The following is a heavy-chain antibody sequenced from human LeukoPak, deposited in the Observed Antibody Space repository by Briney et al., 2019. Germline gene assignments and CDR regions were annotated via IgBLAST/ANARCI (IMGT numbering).Heavy chain of an antibody. CDR3: ARAGSHPYCSSTSCYVGYYYMDV. CDR1: GFTFSSYA. D-gene: IGHD2-2*01. J-gene: IGHJ6*03. Sequence: GGSLRLSCAASGFTFSSYAMSWVRQAPGKGLEWVSAISGSGGSTYYADSVKGRFTISRDNAKNSLYLQMNSLRAEDTAVYYCARAGSHPYCSSTSCYVGYYYMDVWGKGTTVTVSS. V-gene: IGHV3-23*01. CDR2: ISGSGGST.